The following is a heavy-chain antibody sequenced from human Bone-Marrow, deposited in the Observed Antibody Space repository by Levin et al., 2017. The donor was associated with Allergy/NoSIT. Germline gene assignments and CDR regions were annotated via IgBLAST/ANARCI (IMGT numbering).Heavy chain of an antibody. J-gene: IGHJ4*02. CDR3: AKDKAYCGGDCYEGYFDY. Sequence: GESLKISCAASGFTFSSYAMSWVRQAPGKGLEWVSAISGSGGSTYYADSVKGRFTISRDNSKNTLYLQMNSLRAEDTAVYYCAKDKAYCGGDCYEGYFDYWGQGTLVTVSS. CDR1: GFTFSSYA. CDR2: ISGSGGST. V-gene: IGHV3-23*01. D-gene: IGHD2-21*02.